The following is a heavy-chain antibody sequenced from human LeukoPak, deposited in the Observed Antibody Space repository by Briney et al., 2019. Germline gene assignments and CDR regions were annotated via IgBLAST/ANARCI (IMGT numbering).Heavy chain of an antibody. D-gene: IGHD2-21*01. CDR2: IYHTGST. CDR1: GASISGTDW. Sequence: SGTLSLTCAVSGASISGTDWWSRVRQPPGKGLEWIGEIYHTGSTNYNPSLESRVTISVDKSKSHFSLKVTSVTAADTAIYYCARVVGNTNFDSWGQGALVTVSS. J-gene: IGHJ4*02. V-gene: IGHV4-4*02. CDR3: ARVVGNTNFDS.